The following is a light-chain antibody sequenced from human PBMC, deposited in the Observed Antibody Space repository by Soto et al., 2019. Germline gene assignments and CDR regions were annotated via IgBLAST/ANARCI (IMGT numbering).Light chain of an antibody. Sequence: DIQMTQSPSSLSASVGDRVTITCRASQSISSYLNWYQQKPGKAPKLLIYAASSLQSGVPSRFSGSGSGTDFTLTISSLQPEDFATYYCQQSYSTLWTFGQETKVEI. V-gene: IGKV1-39*01. CDR1: QSISSY. CDR2: AAS. CDR3: QQSYSTLWT. J-gene: IGKJ1*01.